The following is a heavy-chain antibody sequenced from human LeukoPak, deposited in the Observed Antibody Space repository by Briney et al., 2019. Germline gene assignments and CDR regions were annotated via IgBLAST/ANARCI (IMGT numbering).Heavy chain of an antibody. Sequence: PSETLSLTCTVSGGSISSYYWSWIRQPPGKGLEWIGYIYYSGSTNYNPSLKSRVTISVDTSKNQFSLKLSSVTAADTAVYYCARQGTRYSSGWYFDYWGQGTLVAVSS. CDR2: IYYSGST. CDR1: GGSISSYY. J-gene: IGHJ4*02. V-gene: IGHV4-59*08. D-gene: IGHD6-19*01. CDR3: ARQGTRYSSGWYFDY.